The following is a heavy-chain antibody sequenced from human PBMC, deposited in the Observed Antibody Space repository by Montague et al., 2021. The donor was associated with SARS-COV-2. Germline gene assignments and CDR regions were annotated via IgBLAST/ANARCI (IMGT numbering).Heavy chain of an antibody. J-gene: IGHJ4*02. CDR1: GDSITNYY. V-gene: IGHV4-4*07. CDR3: ARDRFDFGAGRRGTIDF. Sequence: SETLSLTCSVSGDSITNYYWTWIRQPAGKGLEWIGHMHFTGSTNYSPSFSSRLTMSADTSKNQFSLKLTSVTAADTAIYYCARDRFDFGAGRRGTIDFWGQGTLVTVSS. CDR2: MHFTGST. D-gene: IGHD3-10*01.